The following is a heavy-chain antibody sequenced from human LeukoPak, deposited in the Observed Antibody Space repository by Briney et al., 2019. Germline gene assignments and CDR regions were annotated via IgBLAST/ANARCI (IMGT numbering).Heavy chain of an antibody. Sequence: GGSLRLSCAASGFTFSDYWMNWVRQAPGKGLEWVASIDLGGSAEYCVDSVKGRFAISRDNAKNSLFLQMNSLSTEDTAVYYCVRTAWGSADYWGQGTLVTVSS. CDR2: IDLGGSAE. J-gene: IGHJ4*02. D-gene: IGHD7-27*01. CDR1: GFTFSDYW. CDR3: VRTAWGSADY. V-gene: IGHV3-7*05.